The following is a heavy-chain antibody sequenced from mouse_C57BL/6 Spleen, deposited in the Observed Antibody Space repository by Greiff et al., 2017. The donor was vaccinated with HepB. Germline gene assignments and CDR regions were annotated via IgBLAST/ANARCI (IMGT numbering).Heavy chain of an antibody. CDR3: ARNYDGYYFDY. CDR2: IYPYNGVS. J-gene: IGHJ2*01. CDR1: GYSFTGYY. V-gene: IGHV1-31*01. Sequence: VHVKQSGPELVKPGASVKISCKASGYSFTGYYMHWVKQSHGNILDWIGYIYPYNGVSSYNQKFKGKATLTVYKSSSTAYMELRSLTSEDSAVYYCARNYDGYYFDYWGQGTTLTVSS. D-gene: IGHD2-3*01.